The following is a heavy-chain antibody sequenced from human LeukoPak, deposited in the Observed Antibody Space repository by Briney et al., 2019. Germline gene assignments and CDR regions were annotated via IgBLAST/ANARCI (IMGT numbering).Heavy chain of an antibody. Sequence: GRSLRLSCAASGFTFSSYGMHWVRQAPGKGLEWVAVISYDGSNKYYADSVKGRFTISRDNSKNTLYLQMNSLRAEDTAVYYCARDYGDYGGTHLDYWGQGTLVTVSS. CDR1: GFTFSSYG. D-gene: IGHD4-17*01. CDR3: ARDYGDYGGTHLDY. J-gene: IGHJ4*02. CDR2: ISYDGSNK. V-gene: IGHV3-30*03.